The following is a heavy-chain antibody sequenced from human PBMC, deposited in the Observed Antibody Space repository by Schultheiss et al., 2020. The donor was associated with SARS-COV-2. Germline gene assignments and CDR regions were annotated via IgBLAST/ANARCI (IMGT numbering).Heavy chain of an antibody. CDR2: INSDGSST. CDR3: ARPTYYYDSSGYYSPRFDY. D-gene: IGHD3-22*01. CDR1: GFTFSSYW. Sequence: GESLKISCAASGFTFSSYWMHWVRQAPGKGLVWVSRINSDGSSTSYADSVKGRFTISRDNAKNTLYLQMNSLRAEDTAVYYCARPTYYYDSSGYYSPRFDYWGQGTLVTVSS. V-gene: IGHV3-74*01. J-gene: IGHJ4*02.